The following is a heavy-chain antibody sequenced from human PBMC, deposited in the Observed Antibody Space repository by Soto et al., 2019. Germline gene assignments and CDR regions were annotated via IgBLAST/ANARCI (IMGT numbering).Heavy chain of an antibody. Sequence: QVQLVESGGGVVQPGRSLRLSCAASGFTFSSYAMHWVRQAPGKVLEWVAVISYDGSNKYYADSVKGRFTISRDNSKNTRYLQMNSLRAEDTAVYYCARDYYRFNSGYGFSMDVWGQGTTVTVSS. J-gene: IGHJ6*02. V-gene: IGHV3-30-3*01. CDR3: ARDYYRFNSGYGFSMDV. CDR1: GFTFSSYA. D-gene: IGHD5-12*01. CDR2: ISYDGSNK.